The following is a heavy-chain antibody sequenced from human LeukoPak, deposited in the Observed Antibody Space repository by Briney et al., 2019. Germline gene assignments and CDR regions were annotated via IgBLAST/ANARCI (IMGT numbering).Heavy chain of an antibody. Sequence: PSETLSLTCTVSGASIRSYYWSWIRQPPGKGLEWIGYIYYSESANYNPSLKSRVTISVDTSKNQFSLKLSSVTAADTAVYYCARGGYYVLDYWGQGTLVTVSS. CDR2: IYYSESA. CDR3: ARGGYYVLDY. V-gene: IGHV4-59*01. CDR1: GASIRSYY. J-gene: IGHJ4*02. D-gene: IGHD3-10*02.